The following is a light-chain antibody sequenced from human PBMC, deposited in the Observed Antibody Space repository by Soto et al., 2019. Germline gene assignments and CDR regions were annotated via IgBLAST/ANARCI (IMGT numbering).Light chain of an antibody. CDR3: QQSYNTPWT. J-gene: IGKJ1*01. V-gene: IGKV1-39*01. Sequence: DILMTQSPYSLSASVGDRITLTCRASQSINNFLNWYQQKQGKAPKLLIYATSRLQSGVPSRFGGGGSWTDLTLTISSLQPEDFATYSFQQSYNTPWTFGQGTKV. CDR1: QSINNF. CDR2: ATS.